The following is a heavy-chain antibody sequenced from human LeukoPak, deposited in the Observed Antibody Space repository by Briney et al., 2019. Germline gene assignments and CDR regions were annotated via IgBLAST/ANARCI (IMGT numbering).Heavy chain of an antibody. D-gene: IGHD6-19*01. CDR1: GFTFSRYA. CDR2: ISGSGGST. CDR3: AKDPNSSGWYGGAY. V-gene: IGHV3-23*01. Sequence: PGGSMRLSCAASGFTFSRYAMSWVRQAPGKGLEWVSAISGSGGSTYYADSVKGRFTISRDNSKNMLYLQMNSLRAEDTAVYYCAKDPNSSGWYGGAYWGQGTLVTVSS. J-gene: IGHJ4*02.